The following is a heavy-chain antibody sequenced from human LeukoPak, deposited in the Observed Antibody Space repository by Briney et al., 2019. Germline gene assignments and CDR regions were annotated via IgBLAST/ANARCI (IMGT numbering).Heavy chain of an antibody. Sequence: ASVKVPCKASGYTFTGYYLHWVRQAPGQGLEWMGWISPNSGGTKYAQKFQGRVTMTRDTSISTAYMEVSRLRSDDTAVYYCARNRMDYWGQGTLVAVSS. V-gene: IGHV1-2*02. CDR1: GYTFTGYY. J-gene: IGHJ4*02. CDR3: ARNRMDY. CDR2: ISPNSGGT.